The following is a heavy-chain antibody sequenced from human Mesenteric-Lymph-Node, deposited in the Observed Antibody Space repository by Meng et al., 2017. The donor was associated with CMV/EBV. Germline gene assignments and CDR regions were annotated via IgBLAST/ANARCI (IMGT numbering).Heavy chain of an antibody. V-gene: IGHV1-18*01. CDR3: ASRSVKLGYCSSTSCYTDYYYGMDV. Sequence: ASVKVSCKAYGHAFTKYGINWVRQAPGQGLEWMGWINGYNDYTYYAQKFQGRVTMTTDTSTSTAWLYLRSLRSDDTAVYYCASRSVKLGYCSSTSCYTDYYYGMDVWGQGTTVTVSS. D-gene: IGHD2-2*02. CDR1: GHAFTKYG. J-gene: IGHJ6*02. CDR2: INGYNDYT.